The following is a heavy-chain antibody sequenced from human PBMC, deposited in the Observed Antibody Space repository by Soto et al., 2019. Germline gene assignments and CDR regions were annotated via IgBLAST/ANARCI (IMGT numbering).Heavy chain of an antibody. D-gene: IGHD3-10*01. V-gene: IGHV2-5*02. J-gene: IGHJ5*02. CDR3: AQSLPHYGLGLERGNWFDP. CDR1: GFSLSTTGVG. CDR2: IYWDDDK. Sequence: QITLKESGPTLVRPTQTLTLTCTFSGFSLSTTGVGVGWIRQPPGKALEWLALIYWDDDKRYSPSLKTRLTITKDTSKTEVIQTITNMDPVDTATYYWAQSLPHYGLGLERGNWFDPWGHGTLVTVSS.